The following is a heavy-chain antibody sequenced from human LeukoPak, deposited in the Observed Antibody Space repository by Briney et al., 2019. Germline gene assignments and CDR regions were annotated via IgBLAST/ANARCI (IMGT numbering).Heavy chain of an antibody. CDR1: GGSFSGYY. J-gene: IGHJ4*02. Sequence: SETLSLTCAVYGGSFSGYYWSWIRQPPGKGLEWIGEINHSGSTNYNPSLKSRVTISVDTSKKQFSLKLSSVTAADTAVYYCARSPRLTGTRPAKVNLVDYWGQGTLVTVSS. D-gene: IGHD1-7*01. CDR3: ARSPRLTGTRPAKVNLVDY. V-gene: IGHV4-34*01. CDR2: INHSGST.